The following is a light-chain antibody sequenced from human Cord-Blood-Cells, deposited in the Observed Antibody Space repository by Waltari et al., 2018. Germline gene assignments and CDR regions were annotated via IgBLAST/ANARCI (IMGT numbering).Light chain of an antibody. CDR2: RKN. J-gene: IGLJ2*01. CDR3: TACEDSGSGWG. Sequence: SVLTQASSASLTPRRMVPKSCSGSCPTVGSNYVYWYQQRPGTAPKLLIYRKNQRPSGVPDRFSGSKSGTSASLAISGLRSEDEADYYWTACEDSGSGWGFGGGNKLTFL. V-gene: IGLV1-47*01. CDR1: CPTVGSNY.